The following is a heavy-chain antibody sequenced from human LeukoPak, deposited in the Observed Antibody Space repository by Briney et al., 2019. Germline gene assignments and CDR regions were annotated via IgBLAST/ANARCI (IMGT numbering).Heavy chain of an antibody. V-gene: IGHV4-39*01. Sequence: PSETLSLTCTVTSDSISRSYFYWGWVRQPPGKGLEWIGGIYLTGSTYYNSSLKSRLTISLDTSRDQFSLKLSSVTAADTAVYYCARLGDSGYYADFWGQGTLVTVSS. CDR1: SDSISRSYFY. CDR2: IYLTGST. CDR3: ARLGDSGYYADF. D-gene: IGHD3-22*01. J-gene: IGHJ4*02.